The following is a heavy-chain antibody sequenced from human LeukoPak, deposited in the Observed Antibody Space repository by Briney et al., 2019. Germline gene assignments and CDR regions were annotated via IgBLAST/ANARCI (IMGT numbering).Heavy chain of an antibody. J-gene: IGHJ5*02. Sequence: ASVKVSCKASGYTFTGYYMHWVRQAPGQGLEWMGWINPNSGGTNYAQKFQGRVTMTRDTSISTAYMELSRLRSDDTAVYYCATYDYLYNWFDPWGQGTLVTVSS. D-gene: IGHD2/OR15-2a*01. V-gene: IGHV1-2*02. CDR2: INPNSGGT. CDR1: GYTFTGYY. CDR3: ATYDYLYNWFDP.